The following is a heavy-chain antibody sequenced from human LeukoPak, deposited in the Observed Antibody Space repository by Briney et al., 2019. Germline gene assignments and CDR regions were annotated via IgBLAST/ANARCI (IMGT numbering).Heavy chain of an antibody. Sequence: GASVKVSCKASGYTFTGYYMHWVRQAPGQGLEWMGWINPNSGGTNYAQKFQGRVTMTRDTSISTAYMELSRLRSDDTAVYYCARTPTAGYSSGWAYYFDYWGQGTLVTVSS. V-gene: IGHV1-2*02. D-gene: IGHD6-19*01. J-gene: IGHJ4*02. CDR3: ARTPTAGYSSGWAYYFDY. CDR1: GYTFTGYY. CDR2: INPNSGGT.